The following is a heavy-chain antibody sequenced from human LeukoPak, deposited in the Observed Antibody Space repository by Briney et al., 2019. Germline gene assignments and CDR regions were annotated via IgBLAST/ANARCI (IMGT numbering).Heavy chain of an antibody. D-gene: IGHD3-22*01. CDR2: IYSSGSI. J-gene: IGHJ4*02. CDR3: ARTPIYYYDDSGYYN. V-gene: IGHV4-4*07. Sequence: SETLSLTCTVPAGSISNYYWSSIRQPAGKGLEWIGRIYSSGSINYNPSLRSRVTMSVDTSKNQFSLKLSSVTAADTAVYYCARTPIYYYDDSGYYNWGQGTLVTVSS. CDR1: AGSISNYY.